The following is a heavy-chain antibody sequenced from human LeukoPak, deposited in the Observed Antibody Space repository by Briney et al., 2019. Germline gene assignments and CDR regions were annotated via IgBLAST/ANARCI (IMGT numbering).Heavy chain of an antibody. J-gene: IGHJ4*02. CDR2: ISSNGGST. CDR1: GFTFSSYA. D-gene: IGHD3-10*01. V-gene: IGHV3-64*01. CDR3: ARADGSGSYGS. Sequence: GSLRLSCAASGFTFSSYAMHWVRQAPGKGLEYVSAISSNGGSTYYANSVKGRFTISRDNSKNMLYLQMGSLRAEDMAVYYCARADGSGSYGSWGQGTLVTVSS.